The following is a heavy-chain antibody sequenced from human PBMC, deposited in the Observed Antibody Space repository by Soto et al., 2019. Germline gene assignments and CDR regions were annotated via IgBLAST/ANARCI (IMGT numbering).Heavy chain of an antibody. D-gene: IGHD3-22*01. CDR2: ISSSSSYI. J-gene: IGHJ4*02. Sequence: PGGSLRLSCAAYGFTFSSYSMNWFRQAPGKGLEWVSSISSSSSYIYYADSVKGRFTISRDNAKDSLYLQMNSLRAEDTAVYYCARDRTYYYDSSGYTTLDYWCQGPLVTVSS. CDR3: ARDRTYYYDSSGYTTLDY. CDR1: GFTFSSYS. V-gene: IGHV3-21*01.